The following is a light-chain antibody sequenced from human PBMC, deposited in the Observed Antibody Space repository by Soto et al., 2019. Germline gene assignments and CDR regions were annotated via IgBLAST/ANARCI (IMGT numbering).Light chain of an antibody. CDR2: GAS. CDR3: QVYETSPLFP. Sequence: EILLTQSPDTLSLSPGDRAALSCRASQRIAGNFLAWSLQKPGQSPRLLIYGASYRASGIPDRFSGSGSGTEFTLTLSRLEPDDFAVYFCQVYETSPLFPFGPGTKVDIK. CDR1: QRIAGNF. V-gene: IGKV3-20*01. J-gene: IGKJ3*01.